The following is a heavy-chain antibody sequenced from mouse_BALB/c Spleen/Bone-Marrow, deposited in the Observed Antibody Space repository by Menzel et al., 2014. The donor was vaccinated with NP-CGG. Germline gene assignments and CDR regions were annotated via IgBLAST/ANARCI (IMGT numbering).Heavy chain of an antibody. CDR1: GFTFSDYY. D-gene: IGHD1-1*01. CDR3: ARGSSYFDY. V-gene: IGHV5-4*02. CDR2: ISDGGSYT. J-gene: IGHJ2*01. Sequence: EVQLQESGGGLVKPGGSLKLSCAASGFTFSDYYMYWDRRTPEKRLEWVATISDGGSYTYYPDSVKGRFTISRDNAKNNLYLQMSSLKSEDTAMYYCARGSSYFDYWGQGTTLTVSS.